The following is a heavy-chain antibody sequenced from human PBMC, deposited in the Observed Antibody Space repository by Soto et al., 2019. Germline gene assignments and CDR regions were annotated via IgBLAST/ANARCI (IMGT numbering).Heavy chain of an antibody. J-gene: IGHJ4*02. Sequence: EVQVLESGGGLVQPGGSLRLSCAATGFTFSDFAISWVSQAPGKGVEWVSRIYGGGNGPHYADSVKGRVTISRDNSKNTLYLQMNSLRAEDTAVYYCAKMEGMDPWAYSFDYWGQGTLVTVSS. CDR2: IYGGGNGP. CDR3: AKMEGMDPWAYSFDY. V-gene: IGHV3-23*01. D-gene: IGHD2-2*03. CDR1: GFTFSDFA.